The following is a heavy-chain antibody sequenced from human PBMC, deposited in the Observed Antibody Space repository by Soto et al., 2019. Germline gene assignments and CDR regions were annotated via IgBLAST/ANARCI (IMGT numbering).Heavy chain of an antibody. Sequence: SETLSLTCTVSGGSISSYYWSWIRQPPGKGLEWIGYIYYSGSTNYNPSLKSRVTISVGTSKNQFSLKLSSVTAADTAVYYCARTYYYDSSGYYLEYYFDYWGQGTLVTVSS. J-gene: IGHJ4*02. CDR2: IYYSGST. CDR3: ARTYYYDSSGYYLEYYFDY. D-gene: IGHD3-22*01. V-gene: IGHV4-59*01. CDR1: GGSISSYY.